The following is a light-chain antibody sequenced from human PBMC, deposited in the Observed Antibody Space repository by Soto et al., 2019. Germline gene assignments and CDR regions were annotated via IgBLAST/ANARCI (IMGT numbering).Light chain of an antibody. Sequence: EIVLTQSPATLSLSPGERATLSCRASQSVSSYLAWYQQKPGQAPRRLIYDASNRATGIPARFSGSGSGTDFTLTINSLEPEDFAVYYCQQRSNWPPYTFGQGTKLEIK. CDR3: QQRSNWPPYT. CDR1: QSVSSY. CDR2: DAS. J-gene: IGKJ2*01. V-gene: IGKV3-11*01.